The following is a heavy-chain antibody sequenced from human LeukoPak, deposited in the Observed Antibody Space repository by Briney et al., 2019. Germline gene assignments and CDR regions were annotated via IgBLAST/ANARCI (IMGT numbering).Heavy chain of an antibody. CDR1: GFTFSNYA. CDR3: AKARDIVVVVAALDY. D-gene: IGHD2-15*01. Sequence: GGSLRLSCAASGFTFSNYAMSWVRQAPGKGLEWVSVISGSGGSTYYADSVKGRFTISRDNSKNTLYLQMNSLRAEDTAVYYCAKARDIVVVVAALDYWGQGTLVTVSS. J-gene: IGHJ4*02. CDR2: ISGSGGST. V-gene: IGHV3-23*01.